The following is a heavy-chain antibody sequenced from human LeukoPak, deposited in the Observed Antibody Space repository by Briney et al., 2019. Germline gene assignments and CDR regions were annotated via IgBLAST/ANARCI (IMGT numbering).Heavy chain of an antibody. CDR1: GFTFSSYA. Sequence: GGSLRLSCAASGFTFSSYAMSWVRQAPGKGLEWVSAISGSGGSTYYADSVKGRFTISRDDSKMTLTLQMNSLRAEDTAVYYCAKRLKRNYYYRYAMDVWGQGTTVTVSS. J-gene: IGHJ6*02. D-gene: IGHD3-22*01. CDR2: ISGSGGST. V-gene: IGHV3-23*01. CDR3: AKRLKRNYYYRYAMDV.